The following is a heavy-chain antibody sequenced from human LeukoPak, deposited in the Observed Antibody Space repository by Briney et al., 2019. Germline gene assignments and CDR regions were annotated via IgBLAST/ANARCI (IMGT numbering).Heavy chain of an antibody. CDR1: GFTFSTYW. J-gene: IGHJ6*04. Sequence: PGGSLRLSCAAFGFTFSTYWMNWFRQTPGKGLEWVAKIKADGGEKDHVASVKGRFTIPRDNAKNSLYLQMNRLRAEDTAVYYCAELGITMIGGVWGKGTTVTISS. CDR2: IKADGGEK. V-gene: IGHV3-7*01. D-gene: IGHD3-10*02. CDR3: AELGITMIGGV.